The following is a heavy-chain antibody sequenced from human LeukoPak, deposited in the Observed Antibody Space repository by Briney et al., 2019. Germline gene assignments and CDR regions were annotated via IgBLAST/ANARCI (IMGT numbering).Heavy chain of an antibody. Sequence: GGSLRLSCAASGFTFSSYAMTWVRQAPGKGLEWVSSISGSGGSTSYADSVRGRFTISRDNSKNTLYLQMNSLRAEDTAVYFCAKANRITMIVPLDYWGQGTLVTVSS. CDR2: ISGSGGST. D-gene: IGHD3-22*01. V-gene: IGHV3-23*01. J-gene: IGHJ4*02. CDR3: AKANRITMIVPLDY. CDR1: GFTFSSYA.